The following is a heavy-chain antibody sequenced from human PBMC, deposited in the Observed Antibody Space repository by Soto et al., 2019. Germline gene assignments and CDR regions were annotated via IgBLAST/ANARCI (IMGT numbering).Heavy chain of an antibody. CDR2: IPSKTNTYAT. Sequence: GGPLRLSCAASGFTFSGSTIHWVRQTSEKGPEWVGRIPSKTNTYATAYTASVKGRFTISRDDSKNTAYLQMNSLKTEDTAVYYCTRQHLDVPVASAIDYWGQGTLVTVSS. D-gene: IGHD6-19*01. CDR3: TRQHLDVPVASAIDY. J-gene: IGHJ4*02. CDR1: GFTFSGST. V-gene: IGHV3-73*01.